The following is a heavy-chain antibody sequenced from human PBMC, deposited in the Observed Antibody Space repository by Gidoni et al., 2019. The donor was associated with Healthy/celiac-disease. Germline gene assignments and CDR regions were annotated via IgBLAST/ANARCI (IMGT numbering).Heavy chain of an antibody. CDR1: GFTFDDYA. CDR3: AKQDGGEFIYYYGMDV. CDR2: IRWNSGSI. V-gene: IGHV3-9*01. J-gene: IGHJ6*02. Sequence: EVQLVESGGGLVQPGMSLRLSCAASGFTFDDYAMHWVRQAPGKGLEWVSGIRWNSGSIGYADSVKGRFTISRDNAKNSLYLQMNSLRAEDTALYYCAKQDGGEFIYYYGMDVWGQGTTVTVSS. D-gene: IGHD3-10*01.